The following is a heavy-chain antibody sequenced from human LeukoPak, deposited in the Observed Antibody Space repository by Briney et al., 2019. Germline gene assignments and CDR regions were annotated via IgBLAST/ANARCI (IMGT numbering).Heavy chain of an antibody. Sequence: PSQTLSLPCTFSGDSISSGDYHWSWIPQPPGKGLEWVGHIYYSGSTYYNPSLKSRVTISVDTSKNQFSLKLSSVTAADTAVYYCARANYDSSGYYQRLTWFDPWGQGTLVTVSS. CDR1: GDSISSGDYH. D-gene: IGHD3-22*01. CDR2: IYYSGST. CDR3: ARANYDSSGYYQRLTWFDP. V-gene: IGHV4-30-4*01. J-gene: IGHJ5*02.